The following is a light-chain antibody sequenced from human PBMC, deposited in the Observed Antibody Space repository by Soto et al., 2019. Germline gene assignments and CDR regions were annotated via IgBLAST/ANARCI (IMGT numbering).Light chain of an antibody. J-gene: IGKJ4*01. Sequence: EIVMTQSPATLSVSQGERATLSCRASESVSSNLAWYQQKPGQAPRLLIYSASARATGIPARFSGSGSGTEFTHTISSLQSEDVAVYYCQQYNKWPLTFGGGTKVEIK. CDR1: ESVSSN. CDR2: SAS. V-gene: IGKV3-15*01. CDR3: QQYNKWPLT.